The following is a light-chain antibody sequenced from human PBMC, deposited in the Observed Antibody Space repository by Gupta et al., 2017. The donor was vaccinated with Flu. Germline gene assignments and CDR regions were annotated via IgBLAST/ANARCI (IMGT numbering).Light chain of an antibody. CDR2: DDS. J-gene: IGLJ1*01. CDR1: DLGRKS. Sequence: SYLLTQTPSMSVAPGQMAQITCGGNDLGRKSVHWFQQKPGQAPILVVQDDSDRPPGIPERFSGSTSGNTATLTISRVEAGDEADYYCQVWDSDHYVFGGGTKVTVL. V-gene: IGLV3-21*02. CDR3: QVWDSDHYV.